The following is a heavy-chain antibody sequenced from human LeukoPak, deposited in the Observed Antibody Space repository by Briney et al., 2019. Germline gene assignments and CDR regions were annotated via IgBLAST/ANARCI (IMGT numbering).Heavy chain of an antibody. CDR2: IYYGGST. CDR3: ARMVRGVVLGPIYYPYHMDV. V-gene: IGHV4-39*02. D-gene: IGHD3-10*01. CDR1: GGSISSHLYF. J-gene: IGHJ6*03. Sequence: SETLSLTCTVSGGSISSHLYFWAWIRQPPGKGLEWIGSIYYGGSTYYNPSLKRRVTISVDTSKDDFSLKLASVTAADTAMYYCARMVRGVVLGPIYYPYHMDVWGTGTTVSVSS.